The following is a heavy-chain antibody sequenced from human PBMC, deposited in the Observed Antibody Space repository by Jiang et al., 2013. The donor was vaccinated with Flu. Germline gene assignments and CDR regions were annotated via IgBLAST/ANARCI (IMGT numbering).Heavy chain of an antibody. CDR1: GGSFSGYY. J-gene: IGHJ5*02. Sequence: LLKPSETLSLTCAVYGGSFSGYYWSWIRQPPGKGLEWIGEINHSGSTNYNPSLKSRVTISVDTSKNQFSLKLSSVTAADTAVYYCARKIAAAKSNWFDPWGQGTLVTVSS. V-gene: IGHV4-34*01. CDR3: ARKIAAAKSNWFDP. D-gene: IGHD6-13*01. CDR2: INHSGST.